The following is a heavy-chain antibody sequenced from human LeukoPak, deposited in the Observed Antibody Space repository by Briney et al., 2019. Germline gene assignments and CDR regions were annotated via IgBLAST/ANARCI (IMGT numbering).Heavy chain of an antibody. CDR2: IYYSGST. V-gene: IGHV4-59*01. D-gene: IGHD3-3*01. J-gene: IGHJ4*02. CDR1: GGSISSYY. Sequence: SETLSLTCTVSGGSISSYYWSWIRQPPGKGLEWIAYIYYSGSTNYNPSLKSRVTISVDTSKNQFSLKLSSVTAADTAVYYCARGGGYDFWSGYGTYYFDYWGQGTLVTVSP. CDR3: ARGGGYDFWSGYGTYYFDY.